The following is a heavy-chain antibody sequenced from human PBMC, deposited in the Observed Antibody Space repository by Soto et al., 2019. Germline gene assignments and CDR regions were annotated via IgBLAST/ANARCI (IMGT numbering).Heavy chain of an antibody. CDR1: GFTFSSYA. J-gene: IGHJ4*02. CDR2: ISGSGGST. V-gene: IGHV3-23*01. Sequence: EVQLLESGGGLVQPGGSLRLSCAASGFTFSSYAMSWVRQAPGEGLEWVSAISGSGGSTYYADSVKGRFTISRDNSKNTLYLQMNSLRAEDTAVYYCAKDPRYSNYYDYWGQGTLVTVSS. D-gene: IGHD4-4*01. CDR3: AKDPRYSNYYDY.